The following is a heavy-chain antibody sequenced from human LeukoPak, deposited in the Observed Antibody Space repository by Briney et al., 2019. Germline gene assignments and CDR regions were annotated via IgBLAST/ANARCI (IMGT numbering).Heavy chain of an antibody. Sequence: GGSLTLPCVVSGFTVSNKYMNWVRQAPGKGLEWVSVISSGDSTYYADSVKGRFTISRDNSKNTVYLQMNSLGAEDTAVYYCARALAGSFDYWGQGTLVTVSS. CDR2: ISSGDST. J-gene: IGHJ4*02. V-gene: IGHV3-53*01. D-gene: IGHD6-19*01. CDR3: ARALAGSFDY. CDR1: GFTVSNKY.